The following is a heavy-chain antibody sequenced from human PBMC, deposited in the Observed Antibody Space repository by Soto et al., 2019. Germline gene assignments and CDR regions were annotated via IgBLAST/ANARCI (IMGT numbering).Heavy chain of an antibody. D-gene: IGHD6-13*01. CDR1: GGSISSGGYF. CDR2: IYYSGST. Sequence: SETLSLTCVVSGGSISSGGYFWSWIRQPPGKGLEWIGYIYYSGSTYYNPSLKSRVIISVDTSKNQFSLKLSSVTAADTAVYYCAGWGQQLVRYFDYWGQGTLVTVSS. V-gene: IGHV4-30-4*07. J-gene: IGHJ4*02. CDR3: AGWGQQLVRYFDY.